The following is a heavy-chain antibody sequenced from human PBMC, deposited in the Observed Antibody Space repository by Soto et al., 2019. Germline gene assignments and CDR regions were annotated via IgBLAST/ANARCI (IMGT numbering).Heavy chain of an antibody. CDR1: GFTFSSYG. D-gene: IGHD2-21*02. J-gene: IGHJ4*02. Sequence: QVQLVESGGGVVQPGRSLRLSCAASGFTFSSYGMHWVRQAPGKGLEWVAVISYDGSNKYYADSVKGRFTISRDNSKNTLYLQMNSRRAEDTAVYYCAKDRDLFRVTGSLDYWGQGTLVTVSS. V-gene: IGHV3-30*18. CDR2: ISYDGSNK. CDR3: AKDRDLFRVTGSLDY.